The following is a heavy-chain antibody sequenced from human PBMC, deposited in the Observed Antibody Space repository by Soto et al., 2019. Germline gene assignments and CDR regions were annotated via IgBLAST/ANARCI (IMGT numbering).Heavy chain of an antibody. V-gene: IGHV4-4*02. CDR1: GGSISSSNW. CDR2: IYHSGST. J-gene: IGHJ4*02. D-gene: IGHD6-13*01. CDR3: ARKHIAAADYFDY. Sequence: KPSETLSLTCAVSGGSISSSNWWSWVRQPPGKGLEWIGEIYHSGSTNYNPSLKSRVTISVDKSKNQFSLKLSSVTAEDTAVYYCARKHIAAADYFDYWGQGTLVTVSS.